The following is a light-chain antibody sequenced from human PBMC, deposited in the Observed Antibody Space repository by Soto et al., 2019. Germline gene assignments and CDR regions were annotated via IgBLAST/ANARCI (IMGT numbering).Light chain of an antibody. V-gene: IGLV2-23*02. CDR3: CSYAGTRTLV. Sequence: QSALTQPASVSGSPGQSITISCTGTSSDVGSYNFVSWYQQYPGKVPKVMIYEVSKRPSGVSDRFSGFKSGNTASLTISGLHAEDEADYYCCSYAGTRTLVFGGGTKLTVL. CDR1: SSDVGSYNF. CDR2: EVS. J-gene: IGLJ2*01.